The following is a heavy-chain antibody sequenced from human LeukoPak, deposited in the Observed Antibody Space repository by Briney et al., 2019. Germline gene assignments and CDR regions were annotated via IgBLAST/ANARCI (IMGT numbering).Heavy chain of an antibody. CDR2: ISYSGGV. D-gene: IGHD3-10*01. CDR1: SDSLSDYY. J-gene: IGHJ5*02. V-gene: IGHV4-59*08. CDR3: VRVNYSSGSLSSWFDP. Sequence: KSSETLSLTCTVSSDSLSDYYWVWIRQPPGKGLEWIGYISYSGGVSYNPSLKPPATISLGTSRNQVSLKLSSVTAADTAIYYCVRVNYSSGSLSSWFDPWGRGILVTVSS.